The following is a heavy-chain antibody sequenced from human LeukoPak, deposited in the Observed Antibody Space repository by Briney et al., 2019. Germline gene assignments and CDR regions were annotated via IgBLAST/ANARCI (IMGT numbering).Heavy chain of an antibody. CDR2: ISAYNGNT. V-gene: IGHV1-18*01. J-gene: IGHJ3*02. Sequence: ASVKVSCKASGYTFTSYGISWVRQAPGQGLEWMGWISAYNGNTNYAKKLQGRVTMTTDTSTSTAYMELRSLRSDDTAVYYCARGVRAVAASDAFDIWGQGTMVTVSS. CDR3: ARGVRAVAASDAFDI. CDR1: GYTFTSYG. D-gene: IGHD6-19*01.